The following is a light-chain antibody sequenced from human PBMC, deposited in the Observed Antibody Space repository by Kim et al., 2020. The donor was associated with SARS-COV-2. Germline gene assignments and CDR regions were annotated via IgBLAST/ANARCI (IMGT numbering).Light chain of an antibody. J-gene: IGKJ2*03. CDR3: QQRSAWPPENR. CDR1: ENVDSH. V-gene: IGKV3-11*01. CDR2: HVF. Sequence: RGARATRSCRTSENVDSHLSWIQQKPGQAPRLLIYHVFISATGLPARFSGSGSGTDFTLTISGLEPEDFAVYYCQQRSAWPPENRFGQGTKLEI.